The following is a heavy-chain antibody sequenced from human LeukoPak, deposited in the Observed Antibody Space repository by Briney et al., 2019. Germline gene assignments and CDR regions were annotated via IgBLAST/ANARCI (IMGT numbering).Heavy chain of an antibody. D-gene: IGHD2-2*01. CDR2: IYYSGST. J-gene: IGHJ4*02. CDR1: GGSISSGDYY. Sequence: SQTLSLTCTVSGGSISSGDYYWSWIRQPPGKGLEWIGYIYYSGSTYYNPPLKSRVTISVDTSKNQFSLKLSSVTAVDTAVYYCARGLVVPAAMGYFDYWGQGTLVTVSS. V-gene: IGHV4-30-4*01. CDR3: ARGLVVPAAMGYFDY.